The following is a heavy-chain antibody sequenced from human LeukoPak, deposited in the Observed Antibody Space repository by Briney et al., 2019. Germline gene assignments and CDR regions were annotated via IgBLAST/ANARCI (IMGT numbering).Heavy chain of an antibody. V-gene: IGHV4-39*01. Sequence: SETLSLTCTVSGGSISSSSYYWGWIRQPPGKGLEWIGSIYYSGSTYYNPSLKSRVTISVDTSKNQFSLKLSSVTAADTAVYYCASHWNNGYDSWGQGTLVTVSS. CDR3: ASHWNNGYDS. CDR1: GGSISSSSYY. D-gene: IGHD5-12*01. CDR2: IYYSGST. J-gene: IGHJ4*02.